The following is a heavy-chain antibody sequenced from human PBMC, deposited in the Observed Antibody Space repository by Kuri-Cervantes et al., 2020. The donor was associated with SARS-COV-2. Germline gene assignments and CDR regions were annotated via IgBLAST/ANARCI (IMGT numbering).Heavy chain of an antibody. CDR1: GFTFDDYA. D-gene: IGHD4-11*01. CDR3: AKVRSGDYMDSFDF. Sequence: GGSLRLSCVGTGFTFDDYALHWVRQGPGKGLEWVSVISRNTNSIGYADSVKGRFTISRDNGKNSLYLQMNSLRPEDTALYYCAKVRSGDYMDSFDFWGQGTLVTVSS. J-gene: IGHJ4*02. CDR2: ISRNTNSI. V-gene: IGHV3-9*01.